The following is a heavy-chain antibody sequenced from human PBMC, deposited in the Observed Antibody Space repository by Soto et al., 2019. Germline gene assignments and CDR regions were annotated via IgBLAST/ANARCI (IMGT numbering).Heavy chain of an antibody. J-gene: IGHJ4*01. D-gene: IGHD4-17*01. Sequence: ASVKVSCKASGYTFTSYDINWVRQAPGQGLEWMGWMNPNSGNTGYAQKFQGRVTMTRNTSISTAYMELSSLRSEDTAVYYCARGNIDYGDYDVDYWGHGTLVTVSS. V-gene: IGHV1-8*01. CDR2: MNPNSGNT. CDR3: ARGNIDYGDYDVDY. CDR1: GYTFTSYD.